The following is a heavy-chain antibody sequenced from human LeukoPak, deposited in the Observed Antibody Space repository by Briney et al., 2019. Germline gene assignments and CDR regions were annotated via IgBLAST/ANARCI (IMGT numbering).Heavy chain of an antibody. CDR2: ISYDGSNK. CDR3: ARDPAKFWSGHDY. Sequence: PGRSLRLSCAASGFIFSSYAMHWVRQAPGKGLEWVAVISYDGSNKYYADSVKGRFTISRDNSKNTLYVQMNSLRAEDTAVYYCARDPAKFWSGHDYWGQGTLVTVSS. D-gene: IGHD3-3*01. J-gene: IGHJ4*02. V-gene: IGHV3-30*04. CDR1: GFIFSSYA.